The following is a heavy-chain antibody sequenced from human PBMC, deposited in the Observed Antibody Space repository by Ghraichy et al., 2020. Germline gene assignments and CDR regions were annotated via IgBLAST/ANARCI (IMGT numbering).Heavy chain of an antibody. V-gene: IGHV3-23*01. CDR1: GFSFTNYA. J-gene: IGHJ4*02. D-gene: IGHD2-15*01. CDR3: ARRGGSGWGAFDS. CDR2: ISFKTDDT. Sequence: GESLNISCAASGFSFTNYAMNWVRQAPGKGLEWVSSISFKTDDTYYADSVKGRFTISRDISQSTLWLQMNSLRAEDTAVYYCARRGGSGWGAFDSWGQGTLVTVSP.